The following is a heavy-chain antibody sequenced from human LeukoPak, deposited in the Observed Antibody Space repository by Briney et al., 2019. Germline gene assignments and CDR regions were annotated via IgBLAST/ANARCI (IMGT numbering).Heavy chain of an antibody. CDR2: IKQDGSEK. J-gene: IGHJ5*02. CDR1: GFTFSSYA. D-gene: IGHD6-19*01. CDR3: AREIAVAGAQFDP. Sequence: GGSLRLSCAASGFTFSSYAMGWVRQAPGKGLEWVANIKQDGSEKYYVDSVKGRFTISRDNAKNTLYLQMNSLRAEDTAVYYCAREIAVAGAQFDPWGQGTLVTVSS. V-gene: IGHV3-7*01.